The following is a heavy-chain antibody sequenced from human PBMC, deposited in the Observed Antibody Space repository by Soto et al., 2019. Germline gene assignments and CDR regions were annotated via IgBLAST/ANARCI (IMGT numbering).Heavy chain of an antibody. CDR2: IIPILGIA. Sequence: QVQLVQSGAEVKKPGSSVKVSCKASGGTFSSYTISWVRQAPGQGLEWMGRIIPILGIANYAKKFQGRVTITADKSTSTAYMELSSLRSEDTAVYYCARGTIVVVPAAVNDAFDIWGQGTMVTVSS. CDR3: ARGTIVVVPAAVNDAFDI. D-gene: IGHD2-2*01. J-gene: IGHJ3*02. V-gene: IGHV1-69*02. CDR1: GGTFSSYT.